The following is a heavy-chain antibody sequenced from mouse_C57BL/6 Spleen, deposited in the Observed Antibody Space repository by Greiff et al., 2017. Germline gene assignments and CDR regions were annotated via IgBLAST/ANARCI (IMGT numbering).Heavy chain of an antibody. CDR2: IYPGSGST. Sequence: QVQLQQSGAELVKPGASVKMSCKASGYTFTSYWITWVKQRPGQGLEWIGDIYPGSGSTNYNEKFKRKATLTVDTSSSTAYMQLSSLTSEDSAVYYCARGDSSGLRGFAYWGQGTLVTVSA. CDR1: GYTFTSYW. CDR3: ARGDSSGLRGFAY. J-gene: IGHJ3*01. D-gene: IGHD3-2*02. V-gene: IGHV1-55*01.